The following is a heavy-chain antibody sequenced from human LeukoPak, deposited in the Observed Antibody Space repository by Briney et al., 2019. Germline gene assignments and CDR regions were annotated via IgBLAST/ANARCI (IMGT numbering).Heavy chain of an antibody. J-gene: IGHJ6*03. V-gene: IGHV4-34*01. CDR1: GGSFSGYY. CDR3: ARAQIAAAGTYYMDV. Sequence: SDTLSLARAVYGGSFSGYYWSWIRQPPGKGLEWIGEINHSGSTNYNPSLKSRVTISVDTSKNQFSLKLSSVTAADTAVYYCARAQIAAAGTYYMDVWGKGTTVTVSS. CDR2: INHSGST. D-gene: IGHD6-13*01.